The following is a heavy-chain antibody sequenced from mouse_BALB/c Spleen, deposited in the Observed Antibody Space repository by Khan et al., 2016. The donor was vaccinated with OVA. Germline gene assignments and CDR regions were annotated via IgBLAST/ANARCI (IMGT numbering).Heavy chain of an antibody. CDR2: IHPSDSET. D-gene: IGHD1-2*01. Sequence: QVQLQQPGAELVRPGGSVKLSCKASGYSFTSYWLNWVKQRPGQGLEWIGMIHPSDSETTLNQKFKDRATLTVDKSSSTVHIQLSSPTSEDSAVYYCGRGSTASCWYFVVWGAGTTVTVSS. J-gene: IGHJ1*01. CDR1: GYSFTSYW. CDR3: GRGSTASCWYFVV. V-gene: IGHV1-61*01.